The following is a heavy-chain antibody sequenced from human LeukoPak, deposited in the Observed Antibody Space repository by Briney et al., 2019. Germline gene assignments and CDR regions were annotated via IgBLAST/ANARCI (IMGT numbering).Heavy chain of an antibody. CDR3: ANLQYAQPNYMIVVVHDAFDI. D-gene: IGHD3-22*01. J-gene: IGHJ3*02. Sequence: GGSLRLSCAASGFTFSSYAMSWVRQAPGKGLEWVSAIIGIGGSTYYADSVKGRFTISRDNSKNTLYLKMNSMRAEDTAVYYCANLQYAQPNYMIVVVHDAFDIWGQGTMVTVSS. CDR2: IIGIGGST. V-gene: IGHV3-23*01. CDR1: GFTFSSYA.